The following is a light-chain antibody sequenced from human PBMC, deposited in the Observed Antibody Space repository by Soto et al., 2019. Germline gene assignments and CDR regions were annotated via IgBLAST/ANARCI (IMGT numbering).Light chain of an antibody. V-gene: IGKV1-5*01. Sequence: DIQMIHAPSTLSASVGDRVTITCRASQSVNRWLAWYQQKPGKAPKLLIYDASNLESGVPSRFSGSGSGTEFTLTINSLQPDDFATYYCQQYDVYWAFGQGTKVDNK. CDR2: DAS. J-gene: IGKJ1*01. CDR1: QSVNRW. CDR3: QQYDVYWA.